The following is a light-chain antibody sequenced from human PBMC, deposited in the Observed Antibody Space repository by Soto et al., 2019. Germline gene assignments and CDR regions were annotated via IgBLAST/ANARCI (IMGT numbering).Light chain of an antibody. J-gene: IGKJ1*01. Sequence: EIVMTQSPVSLSGSPGERVRVSCRASQSVSSNLAWYQHKPGQAPSLLIYGAFTRATGIPARFSGTASGTEFTLTISSLQSEDFALYYCQQYNDWPLTFGQGTKVDIK. CDR1: QSVSSN. V-gene: IGKV3-15*01. CDR2: GAF. CDR3: QQYNDWPLT.